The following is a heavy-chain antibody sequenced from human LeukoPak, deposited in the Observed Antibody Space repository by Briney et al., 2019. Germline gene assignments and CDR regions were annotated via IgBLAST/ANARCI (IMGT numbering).Heavy chain of an antibody. V-gene: IGHV3-7*01. Sequence: PGGSLRLSCAASGFTFSSYWMSWVRQAPGKGLEWVANIKQDGSEKYYVDSVKGRFTISRDNAKNSLYLQMNSLRAEDTAVYYCARVRVSVAGKRDYMDVWGKGTTVTVSS. CDR2: IKQDGSEK. CDR1: GFTFSSYW. J-gene: IGHJ6*03. D-gene: IGHD6-19*01. CDR3: ARVRVSVAGKRDYMDV.